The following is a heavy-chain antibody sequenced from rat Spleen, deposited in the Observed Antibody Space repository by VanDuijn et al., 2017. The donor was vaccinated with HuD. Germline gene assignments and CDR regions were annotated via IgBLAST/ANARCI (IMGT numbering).Heavy chain of an antibody. Sequence: EVKLVESGGGLVQPGRSLKLSCAASGFNFNDHWMGWVRQAPGKGLEWIGEINKDSSAIKYTPSLKDKFTISRDNAQNILYLQMSKLGAEDTAIYYCAREELGVRDWGQGVMVTVSS. CDR1: GFNFNDHW. CDR2: INKDSSAI. D-gene: IGHD4-3*01. V-gene: IGHV4-2*01. J-gene: IGHJ2*01. CDR3: AREELGVRD.